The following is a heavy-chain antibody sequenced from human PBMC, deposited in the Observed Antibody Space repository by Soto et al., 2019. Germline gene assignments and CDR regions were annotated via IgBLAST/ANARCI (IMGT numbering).Heavy chain of an antibody. V-gene: IGHV4-34*01. CDR2: INHSGST. CDR3: AREVVVVAATQNDNWFDP. D-gene: IGHD2-15*01. CDR1: GGSFSGYY. Sequence: SETLSLTCAVYGGSFSGYYWSWIRQPPGKGLEWIGEINHSGSTNYNPSLKSRVTISVDTSKNQFSLKLSSVTAADTAVYYCAREVVVVAATQNDNWFDPWGQGTLVTVSS. J-gene: IGHJ5*02.